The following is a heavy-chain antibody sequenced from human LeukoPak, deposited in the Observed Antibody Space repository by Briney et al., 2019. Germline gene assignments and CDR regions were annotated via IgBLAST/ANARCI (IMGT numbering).Heavy chain of an antibody. CDR1: GFTFSSYG. CDR3: AKGRITMVRGVAMDV. Sequence: GGSLRLSCAASGFTFSSYGMSWVRQAPGKGLEWVAVISYDGTNKYYADSVKGRFTISRDNSNNTLYLQTNSLRAEDTAVYYCAKGRITMVRGVAMDVWGKGTTVTVSS. D-gene: IGHD3-10*01. J-gene: IGHJ6*03. CDR2: ISYDGTNK. V-gene: IGHV3-30*18.